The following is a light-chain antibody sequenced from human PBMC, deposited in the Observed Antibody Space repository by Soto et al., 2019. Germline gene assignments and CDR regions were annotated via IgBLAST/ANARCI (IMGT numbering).Light chain of an antibody. Sequence: IVMKESAATLSVSPGERATLSCRPSQSVGSNLAWYQQKPGQAPRLLIYGASTRATGIPARFSGSGSGTEFTLTISSLQSEDFAVYYCQQYNVWPLTFGGGTKVDIK. CDR3: QQYNVWPLT. CDR1: QSVGSN. V-gene: IGKV3-15*01. CDR2: GAS. J-gene: IGKJ4*01.